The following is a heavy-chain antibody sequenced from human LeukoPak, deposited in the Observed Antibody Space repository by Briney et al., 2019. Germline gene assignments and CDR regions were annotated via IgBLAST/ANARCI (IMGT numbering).Heavy chain of an antibody. Sequence: PSETLSLTCAVYGASFSNDDLTWIRQSPEKGLEWIAETNDRGSTSYNPSLNSRVMMSVDASKNQFSLRLSSVTAADTAVYYCARGGGGARLATWGQGTLVTVPS. CDR2: TNDRGST. CDR3: ARGGGGARLAT. V-gene: IGHV4-34*01. J-gene: IGHJ5*02. CDR1: GASFSNDD. D-gene: IGHD2-21*01.